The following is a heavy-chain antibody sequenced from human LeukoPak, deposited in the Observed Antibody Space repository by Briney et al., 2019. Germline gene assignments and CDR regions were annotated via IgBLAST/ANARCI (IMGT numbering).Heavy chain of an antibody. Sequence: GASVKVSCKASGYTFTAYYIHWVRQAPGQGLEWMGWINPNSGVTNYVQKFQGRVTMTRDTPITTAFMELSRLRSDDTAVYYCARVLRRDGYNRYFDYWGQGTLVTVSS. CDR3: ARVLRRDGYNRYFDY. CDR2: INPNSGVT. D-gene: IGHD5-24*01. CDR1: GYTFTAYY. V-gene: IGHV1-2*02. J-gene: IGHJ4*02.